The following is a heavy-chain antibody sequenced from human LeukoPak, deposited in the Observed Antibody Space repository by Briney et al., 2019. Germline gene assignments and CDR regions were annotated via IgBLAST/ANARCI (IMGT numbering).Heavy chain of an antibody. D-gene: IGHD3-10*01. J-gene: IGHJ6*02. CDR3: ARESTMVRGNGMDV. V-gene: IGHV3-21*01. Sequence: GGSLRLSCAASGFTFSTYSMNWVRQAPGKGLEGVSSSSGRDSSMFYADSVKGRFTISRDNAKNSLFLQMNSLRAEDTAVYFCARESTMVRGNGMDVWGQGTTVTVSS. CDR2: SSGRDSSM. CDR1: GFTFSTYS.